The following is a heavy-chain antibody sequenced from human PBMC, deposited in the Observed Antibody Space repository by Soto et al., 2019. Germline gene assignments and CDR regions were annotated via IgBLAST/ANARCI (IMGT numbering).Heavy chain of an antibody. Sequence: PGGSLRLSCVASGFTFNTYAMTWVRQAPGKGLEWVSIISGSGVSIYYVDSVKGRFTISRDNSKNTVYLQMNNLRAEDTAIYYCAKVGYAGSGSFYNPYFDYWGQGTTVTVSS. CDR2: ISGSGVSI. CDR1: GFTFNTYA. D-gene: IGHD3-10*01. V-gene: IGHV3-23*01. J-gene: IGHJ4*02. CDR3: AKVGYAGSGSFYNPYFDY.